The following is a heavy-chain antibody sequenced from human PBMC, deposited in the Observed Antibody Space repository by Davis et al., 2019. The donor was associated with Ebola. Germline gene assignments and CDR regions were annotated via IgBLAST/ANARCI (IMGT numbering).Heavy chain of an antibody. V-gene: IGHV4-59*01. CDR2: IYYSGST. J-gene: IGHJ4*02. CDR3: ATLGYCSSTSCSNRDY. CDR1: GGSFSGYY. Sequence: SQTLSLTCAVYGGSFSGYYWSWIRQPPGKGLEWIGYIYYSGSTNYNPSLKSRVTISVDTSKNQFSPKLSSVTAADTAVYYCATLGYCSSTSCSNRDYWGQGTLVTVSS. D-gene: IGHD2-2*01.